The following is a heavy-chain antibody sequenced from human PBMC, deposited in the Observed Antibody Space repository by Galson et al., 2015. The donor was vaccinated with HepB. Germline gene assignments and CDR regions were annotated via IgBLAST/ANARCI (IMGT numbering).Heavy chain of an antibody. CDR1: GDSVSSNSAV. V-gene: IGHV6-1*01. CDR2: TYYRSKWYK. J-gene: IGHJ6*02. CDR3: AYGVDV. Sequence: CAISGDSVSSNSAVWNWIRQSPSRGLEWLGRTYYRSKWYKDYALFVKSRITINADTSRNQISLQRNSMTPEDTAVYYCAYGVDVWGQGTTVTVSS.